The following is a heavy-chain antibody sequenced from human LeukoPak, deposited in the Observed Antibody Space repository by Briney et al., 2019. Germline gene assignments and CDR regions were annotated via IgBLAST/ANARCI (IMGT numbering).Heavy chain of an antibody. Sequence: GGSLRLPCAASGFTLSSYSMTWVRQAPGKGLEWVSSISSSSSYIYYADSVKGRFTISRDNARNSVYLQMNSLRAEDTALYYCARRDIVVVPASILGAFDIWGQGTMVTVSS. J-gene: IGHJ3*02. CDR1: GFTLSSYS. CDR2: ISSSSSYI. D-gene: IGHD2-2*02. V-gene: IGHV3-21*04. CDR3: ARRDIVVVPASILGAFDI.